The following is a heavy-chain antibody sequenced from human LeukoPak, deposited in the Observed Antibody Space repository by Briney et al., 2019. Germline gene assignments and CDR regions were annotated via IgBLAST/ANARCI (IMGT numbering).Heavy chain of an antibody. V-gene: IGHV3-7*03. CDR3: AKDIYCSGGSCFDAFDI. D-gene: IGHD2-15*01. CDR2: INHNGNVN. J-gene: IGHJ3*02. CDR1: GFTFSSYW. Sequence: GGSLRLSCAASGFTFSSYWMNWARQAPGKGLEWVASINHNGNVNYYVDSVKGRFTISRDNAKNSLYLQMSNLRAEDTAVYYCAKDIYCSGGSCFDAFDIWGQGTMVTVSS.